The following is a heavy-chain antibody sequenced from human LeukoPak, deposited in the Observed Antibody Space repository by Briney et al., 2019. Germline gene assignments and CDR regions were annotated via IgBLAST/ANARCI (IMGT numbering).Heavy chain of an antibody. CDR2: ISSSGSNI. D-gene: IGHD1-26*01. CDR1: GFTFSTYS. CDR3: ARDRVWDLPLPLDS. Sequence: PGGSLRLSCAASGFTFSTYSVNWVRQAPGKGLEWISSISSSGSNIYYSDSVRGRFTISRDNAKNSLYLQMNSLRAEDTAVYYCARDRVWDLPLPLDSWGQGTLVTVSS. V-gene: IGHV3-21*01. J-gene: IGHJ4*02.